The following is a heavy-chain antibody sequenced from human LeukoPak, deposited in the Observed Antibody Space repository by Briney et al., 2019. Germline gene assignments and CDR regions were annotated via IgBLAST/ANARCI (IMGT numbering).Heavy chain of an antibody. V-gene: IGHV4-61*02. Sequence: SETLSLTCTVSGGSISSSNYYWSWIRQPAGKGLEWIGRINTSGSTNYNPSLRSRVTISVDTSKNQFSLRLSSVTAADTAVYYCAREEYYYDSSGYSTWFEPWGQGTLVTVSS. J-gene: IGHJ5*02. CDR2: INTSGST. CDR3: AREEYYYDSSGYSTWFEP. D-gene: IGHD3-22*01. CDR1: GGSISSSNYY.